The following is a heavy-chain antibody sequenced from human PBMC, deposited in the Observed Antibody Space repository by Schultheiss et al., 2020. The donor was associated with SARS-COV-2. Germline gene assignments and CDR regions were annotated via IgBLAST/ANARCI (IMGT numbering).Heavy chain of an antibody. CDR3: ARIRLYSSSSYP. V-gene: IGHV4-31*03. CDR1: GGSISSGGYF. Sequence: SETLSLTCTVSGGSISSGGYFWSWIRQHPGKGLEWIGYIYYSGSTYYNPSLKSRVSISVDTSKNQFSLKLSSVTAADTAVYYCARIRLYSSSSYPWGQGTLVTVSS. D-gene: IGHD6-6*01. CDR2: IYYSGST. J-gene: IGHJ5*02.